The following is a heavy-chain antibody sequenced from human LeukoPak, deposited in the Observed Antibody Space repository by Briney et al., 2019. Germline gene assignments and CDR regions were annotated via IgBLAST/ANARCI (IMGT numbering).Heavy chain of an antibody. J-gene: IGHJ3*02. V-gene: IGHV7-4-1*02. Sequence: GASVKVSCKASGYTFTSYAMNWVRQAPGQGLEWMGWINTNTGNPTYAQRFTGRFVFSLDTSVSTAYLQISSLKAEDTAVYYCARDMPLEGEWTAYDIRGQGRIPTVSS. D-gene: IGHD1-1*01. CDR3: ARDMPLEGEWTAYDI. CDR2: INTNTGNP. CDR1: GYTFTSYA.